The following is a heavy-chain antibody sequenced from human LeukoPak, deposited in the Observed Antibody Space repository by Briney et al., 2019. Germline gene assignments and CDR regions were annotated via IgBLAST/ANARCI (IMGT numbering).Heavy chain of an antibody. D-gene: IGHD3-16*01. CDR2: IYYSGST. J-gene: IGHJ6*03. V-gene: IGHV4-59*01. Sequence: PSETLSLTCTVSGGSISSYYWSWIRQPPGKGLEWIGYIYYSGSTNYNPSLKSRVTISVDTSKNQFSLKLSSVTAADTAVYYCARHPLGLVYYYYMDVWGKGNTVTVSS. CDR1: GGSISSYY. CDR3: ARHPLGLVYYYYMDV.